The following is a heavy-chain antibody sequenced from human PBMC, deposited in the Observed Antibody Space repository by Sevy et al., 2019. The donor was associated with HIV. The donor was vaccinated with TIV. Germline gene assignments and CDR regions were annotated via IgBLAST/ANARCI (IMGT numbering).Heavy chain of an antibody. D-gene: IGHD1-1*01. CDR1: GYTFTGYY. V-gene: IGHV1-2*02. Sequence: ASVKVSCKASGYTFTGYYMHWIRQAPGQGLEWMGWINPKSGGTNYAQKFQGRVTMTRDTSISTAYMDLSRLSSDDTAVYYCARGGTDAGRNHNTQAFDIWGQGTMVTVSS. CDR3: ARGGTDAGRNHNTQAFDI. CDR2: INPKSGGT. J-gene: IGHJ3*02.